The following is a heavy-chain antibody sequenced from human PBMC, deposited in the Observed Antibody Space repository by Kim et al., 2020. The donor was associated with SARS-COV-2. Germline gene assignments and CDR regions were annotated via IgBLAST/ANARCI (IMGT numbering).Heavy chain of an antibody. J-gene: IGHJ4*02. Sequence: VKGRFTISRDNAKNSLYLQMNSLRAEDTAVYYCAREKGTPGYPNLYYFDYWGQGTLVTVSS. CDR3: AREKGTPGYPNLYYFDY. D-gene: IGHD1-7*01. V-gene: IGHV3-48*03.